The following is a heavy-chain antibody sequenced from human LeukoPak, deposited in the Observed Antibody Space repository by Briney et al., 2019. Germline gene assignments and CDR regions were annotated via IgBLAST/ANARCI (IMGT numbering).Heavy chain of an antibody. J-gene: IGHJ4*02. CDR3: ARGRPGSGWSFDY. CDR2: INPSGGTT. CDR1: GYTFTTYY. Sequence: ASVKVSCKTSGYTFTTYYMHWVRQAPGQGFEWMGIINPSGGTTNYAQKFQGRVTMTRDTSTTTLYMELSSLRSEDTAVYYCARGRPGSGWSFDYWGQGTLVTVSS. D-gene: IGHD6-19*01. V-gene: IGHV1-46*01.